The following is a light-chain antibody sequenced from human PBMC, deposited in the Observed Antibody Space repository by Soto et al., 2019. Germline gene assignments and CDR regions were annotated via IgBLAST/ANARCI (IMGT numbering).Light chain of an antibody. CDR2: AAS. J-gene: IGKJ4*01. CDR1: QSISRD. V-gene: IGKV1-39*01. Sequence: DIQMTQSPFSLSASVGDRVTITCRASQSISRDLNWYQQKPGKAPNLLIYAASTLESGVQSRFSGSGSGTDFTLTIRSLQLEDFATYYCKQNYSTPLAFGGGTKVDI. CDR3: KQNYSTPLA.